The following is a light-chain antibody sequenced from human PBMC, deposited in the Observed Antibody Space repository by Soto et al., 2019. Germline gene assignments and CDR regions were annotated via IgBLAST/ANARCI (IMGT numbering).Light chain of an antibody. Sequence: QSALTQPPSASGTPGQRVTISCSGSSSNIGNNYVSWYQQLPGTAPKLLIYDNNKRPSGIPDRFSGSKSGTSATLGITGLQTGDEADYYCGTWDSSLSADVFGTGTKVTVL. CDR2: DNN. J-gene: IGLJ1*01. CDR1: SSNIGNNY. CDR3: GTWDSSLSADV. V-gene: IGLV1-51*01.